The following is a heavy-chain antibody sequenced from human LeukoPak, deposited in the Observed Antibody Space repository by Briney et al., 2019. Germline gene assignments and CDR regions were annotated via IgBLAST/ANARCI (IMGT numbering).Heavy chain of an antibody. Sequence: ASVKVSCKASGGTFSSYAISWVRQAPGQGLEWMGRIIPILGIANYAQKFQGRVTITADKSTSTAYMELSRLRSDDTAVYFCARDAVTVATPYFDFWGQGTLVTVSS. CDR1: GGTFSSYA. V-gene: IGHV1-69*04. CDR2: IIPILGIA. J-gene: IGHJ4*02. D-gene: IGHD4-11*01. CDR3: ARDAVTVATPYFDF.